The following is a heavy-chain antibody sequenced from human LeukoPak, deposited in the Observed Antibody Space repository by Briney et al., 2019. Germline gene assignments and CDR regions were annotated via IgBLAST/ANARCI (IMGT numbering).Heavy chain of an antibody. V-gene: IGHV4-59*01. D-gene: IGHD5-18*01. CDR2: IYYSGST. Sequence: PSETLSLTCTVSGGSISSYYWSWIRQPPGKGLEWIGYIYYSGSTNYNPSLKSRVTISVDTSKNQFSLKLSSVTAADTAVYYCARARPIYYSYGYKWVEDYYYYMDVWGKGTTVTISS. CDR1: GGSISSYY. CDR3: ARARPIYYSYGYKWVEDYYYYMDV. J-gene: IGHJ6*03.